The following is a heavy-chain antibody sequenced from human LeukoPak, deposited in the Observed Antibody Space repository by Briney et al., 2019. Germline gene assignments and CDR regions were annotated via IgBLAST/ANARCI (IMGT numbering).Heavy chain of an antibody. CDR2: INPSGGST. J-gene: IGHJ6*02. CDR3: ARDLISRVVTPILYGMDV. V-gene: IGHV1-46*01. Sequence: ASVKVSCKASGYTFTSYYMHWVRQAPGQGLEWMGIINPSGGSTSYAQKFQGRVTMTRDTSTSTVYMELSSLRSEDTAVYYCARDLISRVVTPILYGMDVWGQGTTVTVSS. D-gene: IGHD4-23*01. CDR1: GYTFTSYY.